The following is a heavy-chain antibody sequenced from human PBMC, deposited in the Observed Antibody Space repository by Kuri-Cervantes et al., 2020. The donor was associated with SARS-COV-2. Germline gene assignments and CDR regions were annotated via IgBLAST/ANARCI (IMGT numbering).Heavy chain of an antibody. Sequence: ASVKVSCKASGYTFTSYGISWVRQAPGQGLEWMGWISAYNGNTNYAQKLQGRVTMTTDTSTSTAYMELGSLRSDDTAVYYCAVLTGESGPYYYYGMDVWGQGTTVTVSS. CDR3: AVLTGESGPYYYYGMDV. V-gene: IGHV1-18*01. J-gene: IGHJ6*02. CDR2: ISAYNGNT. D-gene: IGHD7-27*01. CDR1: GYTFTSYG.